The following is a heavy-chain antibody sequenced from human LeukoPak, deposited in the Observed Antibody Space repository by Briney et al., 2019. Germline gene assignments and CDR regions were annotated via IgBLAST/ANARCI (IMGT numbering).Heavy chain of an antibody. D-gene: IGHD6-19*01. Sequence: GESLKISCKGSGYSFTSYWIAWVRQMPGKGLEWMGHIYPGDFDTRYSPSFQGQVTISADTSIRTANLQWSSLQASDTAMYYCARRRGSVYSSGWRGAFDIWGQGTMVTVSS. CDR1: GYSFTSYW. CDR3: ARRRGSVYSSGWRGAFDI. V-gene: IGHV5-51*01. J-gene: IGHJ3*02. CDR2: IYPGDFDT.